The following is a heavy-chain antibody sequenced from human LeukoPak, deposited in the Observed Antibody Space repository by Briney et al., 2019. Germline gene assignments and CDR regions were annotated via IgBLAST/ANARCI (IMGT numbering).Heavy chain of an antibody. Sequence: ASVKVSCKASGYTFTGYYMHWVRQAPGQGLEWMGWINPNNGGTHYAQKFQGRVTMTRDTSISTAYMELSRLRSDDTAVYYCAASIVGDYYYYYYMDVWGKGTTVTVSS. J-gene: IGHJ6*03. D-gene: IGHD1-26*01. CDR3: AASIVGDYYYYYYMDV. V-gene: IGHV1-2*02. CDR1: GYTFTGYY. CDR2: INPNNGGT.